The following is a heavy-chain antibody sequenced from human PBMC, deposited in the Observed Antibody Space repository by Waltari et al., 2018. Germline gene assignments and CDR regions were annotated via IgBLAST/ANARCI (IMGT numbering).Heavy chain of an antibody. CDR2: IKSYTYGGTT. CDR1: GFTFNNAW. Sequence: EVQLVESGGGLVEPGGSLRLSCGASGFTFNNAWMHWVRQAPGKGLEWLGRIKSYTYGGTTDYAAPVKGRFTISRDDSKNTLYLQMNSLKTEDTAVYYCTQIALWFGDPVDYWGQGTLVTVSA. D-gene: IGHD3-10*01. J-gene: IGHJ4*02. V-gene: IGHV3-15*07. CDR3: TQIALWFGDPVDY.